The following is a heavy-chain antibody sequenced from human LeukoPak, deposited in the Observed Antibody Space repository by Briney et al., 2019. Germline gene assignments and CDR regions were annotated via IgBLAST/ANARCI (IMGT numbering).Heavy chain of an antibody. V-gene: IGHV3-53*04. Sequence: GGSLRLSCAASGFTVSSNYMSWVRQAPGKGLEWVSAIYSGGSTYYADSVKGRFTISRHNSKNTLYLQMNSLRAEDTAVYYCARGSNPDAFDIWGQGTMVTVSS. D-gene: IGHD1-14*01. CDR2: IYSGGST. CDR3: ARGSNPDAFDI. CDR1: GFTVSSNY. J-gene: IGHJ3*02.